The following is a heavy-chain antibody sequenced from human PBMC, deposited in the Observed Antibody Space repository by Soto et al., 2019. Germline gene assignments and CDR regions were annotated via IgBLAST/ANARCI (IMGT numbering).Heavy chain of an antibody. Sequence: QLQLQESGPGLVEPSETLSLTCTVSGGSISGTNEYWGWIRQPPGKGLEWIASIHYDGRTYYTPSLKIRLTISADTSKNHFSLKLSSVTAADTAVYYCARTHFGSGSYTYWGQGTLVIVSS. D-gene: IGHD3-10*01. CDR3: ARTHFGSGSYTY. CDR2: IHYDGRT. V-gene: IGHV4-39*02. CDR1: GGSISGTNEY. J-gene: IGHJ1*01.